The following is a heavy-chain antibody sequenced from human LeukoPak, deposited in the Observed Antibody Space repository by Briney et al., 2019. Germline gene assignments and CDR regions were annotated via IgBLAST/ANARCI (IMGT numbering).Heavy chain of an antibody. J-gene: IGHJ3*02. V-gene: IGHV4-59*08. CDR1: GGSISSYY. CDR2: IYYSGNT. CDR3: ARLVPYYYDSRAAFDI. D-gene: IGHD3-22*01. Sequence: SETLSLTCTVSGGSISSYYWSWIRQPPGKGLGWIGYIYYSGNTNYNPSLKSRVTISVDTSKDQFSLKLSSVTAADTPVYSCARLVPYYYDSRAAFDIWGQGTMVTVSS.